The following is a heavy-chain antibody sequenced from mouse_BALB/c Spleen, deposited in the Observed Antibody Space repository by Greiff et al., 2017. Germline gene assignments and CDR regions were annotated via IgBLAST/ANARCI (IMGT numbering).Heavy chain of an antibody. Sequence: QVQLKESGAELVRPGSSVKISCKGSSYTFTDYAMHWVKQSHAKSLEWIGVISTYYGNTNYNQKFKGKATMTVDKSSSTAYMELARLTSEDSAVYYCARQRYGNYNFDYWGQGTTLTVSS. CDR2: ISTYYGNT. CDR1: SYTFTDYA. D-gene: IGHD2-1*01. V-gene: IGHV1S137*01. J-gene: IGHJ2*01. CDR3: ARQRYGNYNFDY.